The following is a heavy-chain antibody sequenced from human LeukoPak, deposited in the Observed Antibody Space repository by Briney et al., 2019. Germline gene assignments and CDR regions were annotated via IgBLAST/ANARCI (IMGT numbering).Heavy chain of an antibody. J-gene: IGHJ4*02. D-gene: IGHD3-10*01. V-gene: IGHV3-48*02. CDR1: GFAFSTYG. Sequence: GGSLRLSCAASGFAFSTYGMNWVRQAPGKGLEWVSYITSRSTIYYADSVKGRFTISRDNVKNSLYLEMNSLRDDDTAVYYCARRVSGSYLDYWGQGILVTVSS. CDR3: ARRVSGSYLDY. CDR2: ITSRSTI.